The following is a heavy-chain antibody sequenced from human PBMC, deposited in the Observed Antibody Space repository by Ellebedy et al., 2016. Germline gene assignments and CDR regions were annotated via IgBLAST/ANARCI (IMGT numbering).Heavy chain of an antibody. V-gene: IGHV4-34*01. CDR1: GGSFSGYY. CDR2: INHSGST. CDR3: ARGDTAMVYFDY. J-gene: IGHJ4*02. Sequence: SETLSLXCAVYGGSFSGYYWSWIRQPPGKGLEWIGEINHSGSTNYNPSLKSRVTISVDTSKNQFSLKLSSVTAADTAVYYCARGDTAMVYFDYWGQGTLVTVSS. D-gene: IGHD5-18*01.